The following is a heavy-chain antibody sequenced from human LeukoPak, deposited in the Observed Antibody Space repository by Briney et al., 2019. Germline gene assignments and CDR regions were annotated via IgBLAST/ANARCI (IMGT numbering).Heavy chain of an antibody. J-gene: IGHJ4*02. Sequence: SVKVSCKASGYTFTGYYMHWVRQAPGQGLEWMGGIIPIFGTANYAQKFQGRVTITADESTSTAYMELSSLRSEDTAVYYCARGPGRYGSVSYYFDYWGQGTLVTVSS. CDR1: GYTFTGYY. V-gene: IGHV1-69*13. CDR2: IIPIFGTA. D-gene: IGHD3-16*01. CDR3: ARGPGRYGSVSYYFDY.